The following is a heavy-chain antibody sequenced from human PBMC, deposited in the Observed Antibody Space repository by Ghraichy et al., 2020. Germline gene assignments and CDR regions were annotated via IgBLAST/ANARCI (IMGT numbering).Heavy chain of an antibody. CDR1: GFTFSNYW. CDR2: LNSDGSNT. D-gene: IGHD1-1*01. Sequence: GGSLRLSCAASGFTFSNYWMHWVRQAPGKGLVWVSRLNSDGSNTNYAGSVKGRFTISRDNTKNTLYLQMNSLTAEDTAVYYCTRDGTFTATTETSFDLWGRRTLVTVPS. V-gene: IGHV3-74*01. CDR3: TRDGTFTATTETSFDL. J-gene: IGHJ5*02.